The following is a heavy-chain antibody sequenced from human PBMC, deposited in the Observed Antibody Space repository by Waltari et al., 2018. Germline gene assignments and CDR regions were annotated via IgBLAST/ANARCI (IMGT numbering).Heavy chain of an antibody. Sequence: QVQLVQSGAEVRKPGASVKVSCKASGYTLTSYDINWVRQATGQGLQWMGGLDPHGGNTGNAQKFQGSGIIARNSSLSPAELELSSLRSEDPAVHYCARARGYFDSSDAFDIWGQGTMVTVSS. D-gene: IGHD3-9*01. CDR1: GYTLTSYD. CDR2: LDPHGGNT. J-gene: IGHJ3*02. CDR3: ARARGYFDSSDAFDI. V-gene: IGHV1-8*01.